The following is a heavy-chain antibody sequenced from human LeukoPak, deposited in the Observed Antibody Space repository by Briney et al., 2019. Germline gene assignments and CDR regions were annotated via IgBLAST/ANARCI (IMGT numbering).Heavy chain of an antibody. D-gene: IGHD1-26*01. Sequence: ASVKVSCKASGYTFTSYYIHWVRQAPGQGLEWMGIINPSGGSTNYAQDFQGRVTMTRDTSTSTVYMELSSLRSDDTAVYYCARDMVVGATTFGYWGQGTLVTVSS. CDR2: INPSGGST. J-gene: IGHJ4*02. V-gene: IGHV1-46*01. CDR3: ARDMVVGATTFGY. CDR1: GYTFTSYY.